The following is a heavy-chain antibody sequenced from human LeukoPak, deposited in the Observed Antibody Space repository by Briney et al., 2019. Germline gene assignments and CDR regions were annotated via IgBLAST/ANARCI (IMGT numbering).Heavy chain of an antibody. J-gene: IGHJ6*03. CDR3: ARGYCGGDCYWGDYYYYMDV. Sequence: SETLSLTCTVSGGSISSGSYYWSWIRQPAGKGLEWIGRIYTSGSTNYNPSLKSRVTISVDTSKNQFSLKLSSVTAADTAVYYCARGYCGGDCYWGDYYYYMDVWGKGTTATISS. CDR1: GGSISSGSYY. V-gene: IGHV4-61*02. CDR2: IYTSGST. D-gene: IGHD2-21*02.